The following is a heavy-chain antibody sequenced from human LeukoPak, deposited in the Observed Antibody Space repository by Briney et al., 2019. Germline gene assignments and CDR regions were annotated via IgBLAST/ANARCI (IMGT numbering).Heavy chain of an antibody. V-gene: IGHV3-23*01. CDR2: ISGSGGST. Sequence: TGGSLRLSCAASGFTFSSYAMSWVRQAPGKGLKWVSAISGSGGSTYYADSVKGRFTISRDNSKNTLYLQMNSLRAEDTAVYYCAKTRPLDSSSWSHGDYWGQGTLVTVSS. CDR3: AKTRPLDSSSWSHGDY. CDR1: GFTFSSYA. J-gene: IGHJ4*02. D-gene: IGHD6-13*01.